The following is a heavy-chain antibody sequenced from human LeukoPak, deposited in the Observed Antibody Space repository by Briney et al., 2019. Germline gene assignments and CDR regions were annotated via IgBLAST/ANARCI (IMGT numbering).Heavy chain of an antibody. V-gene: IGHV3-30*02. CDR1: GFTFSSYG. Sequence: GGSLRLSCAASGFTFSSYGMHWVRQAPGKGLEWVAFIRYDGSNKYYADSVKGRFTISRDNSKNTLYLQMNSLRAEDTAVYYCAKDQCSSTSCSPDYWGQGTLVTVSS. D-gene: IGHD2-2*01. CDR3: AKDQCSSTSCSPDY. J-gene: IGHJ4*02. CDR2: IRYDGSNK.